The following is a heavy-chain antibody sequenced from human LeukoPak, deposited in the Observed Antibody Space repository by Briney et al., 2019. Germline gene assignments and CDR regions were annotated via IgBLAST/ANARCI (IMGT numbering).Heavy chain of an antibody. CDR1: GGSISSYY. CDR2: IYYSGST. CDR3: ARGYYDSSGYYYVGVDY. V-gene: IGHV4-59*01. D-gene: IGHD3-22*01. Sequence: SETLSLTCTVSGGSISSYYWSWIRQPPGKGLEWIGYIYYSGSTNYNPSLKSRVTISVDTSKNQFSLKLSPVTAADTAVYYCARGYYDSSGYYYVGVDYWGQGTLVTVSS. J-gene: IGHJ4*02.